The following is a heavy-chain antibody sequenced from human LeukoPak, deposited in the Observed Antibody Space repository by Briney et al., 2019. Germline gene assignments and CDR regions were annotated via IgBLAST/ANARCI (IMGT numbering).Heavy chain of an antibody. V-gene: IGHV4-59*12. CDR3: ARWERGYCTNGVCPDENWFDP. J-gene: IGHJ5*02. D-gene: IGHD2-8*01. Sequence: NPSETLSLTRTVSGGSISSYYWSWIRQPPGKGLEWIGYIYYSGSTNYNPSLKSRVTISVDTSKNQFSLKLSSVTAADTAVYYCARWERGYCTNGVCPDENWFDPWGQGTLVTVSS. CDR1: GGSISSYY. CDR2: IYYSGST.